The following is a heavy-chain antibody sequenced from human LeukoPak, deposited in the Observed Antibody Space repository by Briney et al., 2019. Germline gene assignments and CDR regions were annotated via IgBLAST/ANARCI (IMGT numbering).Heavy chain of an antibody. Sequence: SETLSLTCAVYGGSFSGYYCSWIRQPPGKGLEWNGEINHSGSTNYNPSLKSRVTISVDTSKNQFSLKLSSVTAADTAVYYCARGRRIAAAGRNWFDPWGQGTLVTVSS. CDR3: ARGRRIAAAGRNWFDP. CDR2: INHSGST. D-gene: IGHD6-13*01. V-gene: IGHV4-34*01. J-gene: IGHJ5*02. CDR1: GGSFSGYY.